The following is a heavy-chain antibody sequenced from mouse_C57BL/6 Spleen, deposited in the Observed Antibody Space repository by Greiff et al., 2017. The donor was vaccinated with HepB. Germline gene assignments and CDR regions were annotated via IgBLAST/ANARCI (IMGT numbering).Heavy chain of an antibody. CDR1: GYTFTSYW. J-gene: IGHJ4*01. V-gene: IGHV1-64*01. D-gene: IGHD1-3*01. Sequence: QVQLQQPGAELVKPGASVKLSCKASGYTFTSYWMHWVKQRPGQGLEWIGMIHPNSGSTNYNEKFKSKATLTVDKSSITAYMQLSSLTSGGSAVYYCARSGKDYAMDYWGQGTSVTVSS. CDR2: IHPNSGST. CDR3: ARSGKDYAMDY.